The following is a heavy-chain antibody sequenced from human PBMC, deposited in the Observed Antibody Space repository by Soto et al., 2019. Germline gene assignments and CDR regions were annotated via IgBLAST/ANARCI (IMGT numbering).Heavy chain of an antibody. D-gene: IGHD3-9*01. J-gene: IGHJ4*02. CDR1: GYTFTSYG. CDR2: ISAYNGNT. V-gene: IGHV1-18*01. CDR3: ARDLSIFLFDY. Sequence: QVQLVQSGAEVKKPGASVKGSCKASGYTFTSYGISWVRQAPGQGLEWMGWISAYNGNTKYAQKVQGRVTMTTDTSTCTAYMELRSLRSDDTALYYCARDLSIFLFDYWGQGTLVNVSS.